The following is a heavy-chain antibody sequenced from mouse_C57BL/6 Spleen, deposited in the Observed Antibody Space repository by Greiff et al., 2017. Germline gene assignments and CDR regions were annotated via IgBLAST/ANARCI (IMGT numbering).Heavy chain of an antibody. CDR2: ISDGGSYT. CDR1: GFTFSSYA. V-gene: IGHV5-4*01. J-gene: IGHJ2*01. Sequence: EVKLMGSGGGLVKPGGSLKLSCAASGFTFSSYAMSWVRQTPEKRLEWVATISDGGSYTYYPDNVKGRFTISRDNAKNNLYLQMSHLKSEDTAMYYCAREGVYYFDYWGQGTTLTVSS. CDR3: AREGVYYFDY.